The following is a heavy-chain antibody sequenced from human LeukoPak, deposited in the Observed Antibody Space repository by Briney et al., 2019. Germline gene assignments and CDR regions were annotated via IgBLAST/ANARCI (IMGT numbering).Heavy chain of an antibody. V-gene: IGHV4-39*01. CDR3: ARQPPDPQLRYFDWSSYYFDY. J-gene: IGHJ4*02. Sequence: PSETLSLTCTVSGGSISSSSYYWGWIRQPPGKGLEWIGSIYYSGSTYYNPSLKSRVTISVDTSKNQFSLKLSSVTAADTAVYYCARQPPDPQLRYFDWSSYYFDYWGQGTLVTVSS. CDR2: IYYSGST. D-gene: IGHD3-9*01. CDR1: GGSISSSSYY.